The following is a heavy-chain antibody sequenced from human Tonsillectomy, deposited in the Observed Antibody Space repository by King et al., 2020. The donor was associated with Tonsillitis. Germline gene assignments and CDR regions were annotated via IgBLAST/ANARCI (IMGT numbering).Heavy chain of an antibody. V-gene: IGHV3-30*18. D-gene: IGHD2-15*01. CDR3: AKDRCGGGGYCSGGIFDS. CDR1: GFTFSSYA. Sequence: VQLVESGGGVVQPGRSLRLSCAASGFTFSSYAMHWVRQAPGKGLEWVALISEDGSNKYYAESVKGRFTISRDNSKNTLYLQMNSLRAEDTAVYYCAKDRCGGGGYCSGGIFDSWGQGTLVTVSS. CDR2: ISEDGSNK. J-gene: IGHJ4*02.